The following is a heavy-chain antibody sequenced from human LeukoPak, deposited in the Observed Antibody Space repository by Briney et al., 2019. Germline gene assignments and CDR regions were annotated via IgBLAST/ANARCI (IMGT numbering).Heavy chain of an antibody. J-gene: IGHJ4*02. CDR1: SGSISSGGYY. V-gene: IGHV4-31*03. D-gene: IGHD3-10*01. CDR2: IYYSGST. Sequence: SETLSLTCTISSGSISSGGYYWSWIRQHPGKGLEWIGYIYYSGSTYYNPSLKSRVTISVDTSKNQFSLKLSSVTAADTAVYYCARRSSGFGETFVDYWGQGTLVTVSS. CDR3: ARRSSGFGETFVDY.